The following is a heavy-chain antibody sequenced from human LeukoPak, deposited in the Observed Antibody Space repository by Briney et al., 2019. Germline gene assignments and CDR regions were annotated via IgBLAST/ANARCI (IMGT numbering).Heavy chain of an antibody. Sequence: ASVKVSCKASGYTFTGYYKHWVRQAPGQGLEWMGWINPNSGGTNYEQKFQGRVTMTRDTSISTAYMELSRLRSDDTAVYYCARVGPTMVRGVIATDFDYWGQGTLVTVSS. CDR1: GYTFTGYY. D-gene: IGHD3-10*01. J-gene: IGHJ4*02. CDR3: ARVGPTMVRGVIATDFDY. CDR2: INPNSGGT. V-gene: IGHV1-2*02.